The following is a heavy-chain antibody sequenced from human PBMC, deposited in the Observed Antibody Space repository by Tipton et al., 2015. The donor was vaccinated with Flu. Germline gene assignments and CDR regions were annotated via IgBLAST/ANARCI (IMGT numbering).Heavy chain of an antibody. CDR2: IYYSGST. CDR3: ARETVAVRGVTHYYYYGMDV. J-gene: IGHJ6*02. CDR1: GGSISSSSYY. D-gene: IGHD3-10*01. Sequence: LRLSCTVSGGSISSSSYYWGWIRQPPGKGLEWIGSIYYSGSTYYNPSLKSRVTISVDTSKNQFSLKPSSVTAADTAVYYCARETVAVRGVTHYYYYGMDVWGQGTTVTVSS. V-gene: IGHV4-39*07.